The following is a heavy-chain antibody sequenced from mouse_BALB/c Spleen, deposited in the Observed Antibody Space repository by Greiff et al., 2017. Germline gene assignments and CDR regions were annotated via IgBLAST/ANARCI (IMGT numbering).Heavy chain of an antibody. CDR1: GFTFSSFG. Sequence: EVKLVESGGGLVQPGGSRKLSCAASGFTFSSFGMHWVRQAPEKGLEWVAYISSGSSTIYYADTVKGRFTISRDNPKNTLFLQMTSLRSEDTAMYYCARYDRYDGRFAYWGQGTLVTVSA. D-gene: IGHD2-14*01. CDR2: ISSGSSTI. CDR3: ARYDRYDGRFAY. V-gene: IGHV5-17*02. J-gene: IGHJ3*01.